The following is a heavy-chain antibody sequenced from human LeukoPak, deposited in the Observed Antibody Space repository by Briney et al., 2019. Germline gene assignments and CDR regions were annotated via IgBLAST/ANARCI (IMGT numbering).Heavy chain of an antibody. CDR2: MNPNSGNT. CDR1: GYTFTSYD. CDR3: ARGRDIWSGSNWFDP. D-gene: IGHD3-3*01. J-gene: IGHJ5*02. V-gene: IGHV1-8*03. Sequence: ASVKVSCKASGYTFTSYDINWVRQATRQGLEWMGWMNPNSGNTGYAQKFQGRVTITRNTSISTAYMELSSLRSEDTAVYYCARGRDIWSGSNWFDPWGQGTLVTVSS.